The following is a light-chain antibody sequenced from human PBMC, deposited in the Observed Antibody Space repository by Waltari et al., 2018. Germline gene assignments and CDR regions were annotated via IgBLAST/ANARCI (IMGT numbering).Light chain of an antibody. CDR3: QQYNDWPRT. V-gene: IGKV3-15*01. CDR2: AAY. CDR1: QNVNTH. J-gene: IGKJ1*01. Sequence: EVVMTQSPGTLSVSPGESATLSCRASQNVNTHLDWYQQKPGQAPRLLIYAAYTGATGVPARFSGSGSGTDFTLTISSLQSEDFALYYCQQYNDWPRTFGLGTKVEI.